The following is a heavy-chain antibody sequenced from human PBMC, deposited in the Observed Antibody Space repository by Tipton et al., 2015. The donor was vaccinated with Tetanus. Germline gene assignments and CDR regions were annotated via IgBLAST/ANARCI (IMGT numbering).Heavy chain of an antibody. CDR1: GFTFSSYW. V-gene: IGHV3-7*01. D-gene: IGHD3-22*01. CDR2: IKQDGSEK. J-gene: IGHJ6*02. CDR3: ARDPRYYDSSGYYYYFYGMDV. Sequence: SLRLSCAASGFTFSSYWMSWVRQPPGKGLEWVANIKQDGSEKYYVDSVKGRFTISRDNAKNSLYLQMNSLRAQDPAVYYCARDPRYYDSSGYYYYFYGMDVWGQGTTVTVSS.